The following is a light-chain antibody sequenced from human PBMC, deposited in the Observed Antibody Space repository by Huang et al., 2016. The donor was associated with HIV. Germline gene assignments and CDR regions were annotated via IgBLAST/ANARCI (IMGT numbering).Light chain of an antibody. Sequence: EVVITQSPAILSVSPGERATLTCRASQNVNNDLAWYKHNPGQAPRLLLYGASTRATCIPARYSGNGSETEFTLTISSLQSEDFAIYYCQQYKNWPPLTFGGGTKVEIK. CDR1: QNVNND. CDR2: GAS. J-gene: IGKJ4*01. CDR3: QQYKNWPPLT. V-gene: IGKV3-15*01.